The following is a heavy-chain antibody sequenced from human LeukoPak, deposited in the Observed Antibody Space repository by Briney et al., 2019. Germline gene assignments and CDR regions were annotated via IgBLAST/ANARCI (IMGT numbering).Heavy chain of an antibody. D-gene: IGHD6-19*01. V-gene: IGHV1-2*02. CDR1: SYRFTDYY. Sequence: ASVKVSCKASSYRFTDYYIYWVRQAPGQGLEWMGWINPNSGGTNYAQKFQGRVTMTRDTSISTAYMDLSRLTSDDTALYYCARGGLETVPGKYYHCVMDVWGQGTTVTVSS. J-gene: IGHJ6*02. CDR2: INPNSGGT. CDR3: ARGGLETVPGKYYHCVMDV.